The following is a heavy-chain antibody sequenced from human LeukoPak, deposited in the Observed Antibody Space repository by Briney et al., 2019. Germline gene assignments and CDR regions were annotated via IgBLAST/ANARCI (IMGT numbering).Heavy chain of an antibody. CDR3: ASGARTIAARPGPRGEAFDI. CDR1: GFTLSSYW. J-gene: IGHJ3*02. V-gene: IGHV3-7*01. Sequence: GGSLRLSCTASGFTLSSYWMIWVRQAPGKGLECVANINQDGSERYYVDSVKGRFTISRENAKNLLYLQMSSLRAEDTAVYYCASGARTIAARPGPRGEAFDIWGQGTMVTVSS. D-gene: IGHD6-6*01. CDR2: INQDGSER.